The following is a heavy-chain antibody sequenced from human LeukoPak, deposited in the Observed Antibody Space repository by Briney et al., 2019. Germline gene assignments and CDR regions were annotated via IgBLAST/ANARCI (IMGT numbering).Heavy chain of an antibody. Sequence: SQTLSLTCAISGDSVSSNSAAWNWIRQSPSRGLEWLGRTYYRSKWYNDYAVSAKSRITINPDTSKNQFSLQLNSVTPEDTAVYYCASSSTSARIYYYGMDVWGQGTTVTVSS. V-gene: IGHV6-1*01. CDR3: ASSSTSARIYYYGMDV. CDR2: TYYRSKWYN. J-gene: IGHJ6*02. D-gene: IGHD2-2*01. CDR1: GDSVSSNSAA.